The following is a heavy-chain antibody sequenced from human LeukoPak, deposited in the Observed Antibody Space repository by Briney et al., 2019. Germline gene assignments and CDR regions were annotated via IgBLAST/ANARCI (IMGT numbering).Heavy chain of an antibody. CDR3: ARGNYDFDY. CDR2: IRGSGDGT. D-gene: IGHD3-16*01. Sequence: GGSLRLSCAASGFRAASGFTFRSYAMTWVRQAPGKGLEWVSSIRGSGDGTNYADSVKGRFTISRDNSKNTLYLQMNYLRAEDTAVYYCARGNYDFDYWGQGTLVTVSS. J-gene: IGHJ4*02. CDR1: GFTFRSYA. V-gene: IGHV3-23*01.